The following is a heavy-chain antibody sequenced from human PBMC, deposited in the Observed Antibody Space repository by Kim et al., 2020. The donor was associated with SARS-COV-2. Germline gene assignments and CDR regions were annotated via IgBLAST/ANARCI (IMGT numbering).Heavy chain of an antibody. V-gene: IGHV1-3*01. Sequence: KFQGRVTITRDTSASTAYMELSSLRSEDTAVYYCARSLYYDSSGYYPLNYWGQGTLVTVSS. D-gene: IGHD3-22*01. CDR3: ARSLYYDSSGYYPLNY. J-gene: IGHJ4*02.